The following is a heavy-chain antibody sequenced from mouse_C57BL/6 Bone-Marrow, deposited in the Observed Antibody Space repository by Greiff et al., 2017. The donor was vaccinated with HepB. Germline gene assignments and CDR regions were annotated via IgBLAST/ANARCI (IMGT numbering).Heavy chain of an antibody. CDR1: GFSFNTYA. CDR2: IRSKSNNYAT. D-gene: IGHD1-1*01. CDR3: VRHTPLPTTVVSYYAMDY. V-gene: IGHV10-1*01. J-gene: IGHJ4*01. Sequence: DVKLLESGGGLVQPKGSLKLSCAASGFSFNTYATNWVRQAPGKGLEWVARIRSKSNNYATYYADSVKDRFTISRDDSESMLYLQMNNLKTEDTAMYYGVRHTPLPTTVVSYYAMDYWGQGTSVTVSS.